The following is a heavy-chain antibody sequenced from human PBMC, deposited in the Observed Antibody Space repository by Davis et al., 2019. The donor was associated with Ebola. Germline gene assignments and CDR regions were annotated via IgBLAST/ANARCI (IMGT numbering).Heavy chain of an antibody. Sequence: GESLKIPCAASGFNFNTYAMNWVRQAPGKGLEWVSATSVSGGSTFYADSVKGRFTISRDNSDNTLYLQMNSLRPEDTALYYCARAPAGRWQWPGTACDYWGQGTLVTVSS. CDR3: ARAPAGRWQWPGTACDY. D-gene: IGHD6-19*01. J-gene: IGHJ4*02. V-gene: IGHV3-23*01. CDR1: GFNFNTYA. CDR2: TSVSGGST.